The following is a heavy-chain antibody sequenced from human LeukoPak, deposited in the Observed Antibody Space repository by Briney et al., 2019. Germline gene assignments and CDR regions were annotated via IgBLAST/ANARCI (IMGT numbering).Heavy chain of an antibody. CDR1: GFTFSNYA. D-gene: IGHD2-2*01. J-gene: IGHJ5*02. Sequence: GGSLRLSCAAPGFTFSNYAMHWVRQAPGKGLEWVAVISYDGSNKYIADSVKGRFTISRDNSKKTLYLQMNSLRAEDTAVHYCARPLGYCSNNRCPQPWFDPWGQGTLVTVSS. V-gene: IGHV3-30-3*01. CDR3: ARPLGYCSNNRCPQPWFDP. CDR2: ISYDGSNK.